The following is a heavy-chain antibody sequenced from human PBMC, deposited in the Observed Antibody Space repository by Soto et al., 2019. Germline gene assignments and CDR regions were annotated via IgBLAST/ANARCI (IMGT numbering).Heavy chain of an antibody. CDR1: GFTFSSCA. CDR3: AKDDAPAAPSTFDS. J-gene: IGHJ4*02. V-gene: IGHV3-23*01. CDR2: IIDSGAST. D-gene: IGHD2-2*01. Sequence: GGSLRLSCAASGFTFSSCAMGWVRQAPGKGLEWVSDIIDSGASTYYADSVKGRFTISRDTSRNTLSLQMNSLRAEDTAVYYCAKDDAPAAPSTFDSWGQGALVTVSS.